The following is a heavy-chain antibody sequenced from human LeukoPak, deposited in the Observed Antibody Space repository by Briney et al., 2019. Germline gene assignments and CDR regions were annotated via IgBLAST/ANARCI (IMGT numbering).Heavy chain of an antibody. D-gene: IGHD5-18*01. CDR2: IIPIFGTA. CDR1: GGTFSSYA. Sequence: SVKVSCKXSGGTFSSYAISWVRQSPRQGLEWMGRIIPIFGTANYSQKFQGRVTITTDESTSTAYMELSSLRSEDTAVYYCARDRGRGYSYGYDLDYWGQGTLVTVSS. J-gene: IGHJ4*02. V-gene: IGHV1-69*05. CDR3: ARDRGRGYSYGYDLDY.